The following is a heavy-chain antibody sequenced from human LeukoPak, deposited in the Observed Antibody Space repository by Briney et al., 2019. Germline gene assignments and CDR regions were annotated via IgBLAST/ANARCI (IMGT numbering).Heavy chain of an antibody. J-gene: IGHJ6*03. V-gene: IGHV3-43D*03. Sequence: AGGSLRLSCAASGFTFDDYAMNWVRQAPGKGLEWVSLISWDGGSTYYADSVKGRFTISRDNSKNSLYLQMNSLRAEDTALYYCAKANLAAPEGMYYMDVWGKGTTVTVSS. D-gene: IGHD6-13*01. CDR3: AKANLAAPEGMYYMDV. CDR1: GFTFDDYA. CDR2: ISWDGGST.